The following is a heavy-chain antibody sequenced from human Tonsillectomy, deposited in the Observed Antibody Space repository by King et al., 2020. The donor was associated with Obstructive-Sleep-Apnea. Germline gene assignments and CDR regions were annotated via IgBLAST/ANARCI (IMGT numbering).Heavy chain of an antibody. V-gene: IGHV3-30*02. Sequence: VQLVESGGGVVQPGGSLRLSCAASGFDFSSYGMHWVRQAPNKGLEWVTFIRYDGSDIYYADSVKGRFTISRDNSKNTLSLQMNSLRAEDTAVYYCAKGVHSSSWSWGQGALVIVSS. CDR3: AKGVHSSSWS. CDR1: GFDFSSYG. CDR2: IRYDGSDI. D-gene: IGHD6-13*01. J-gene: IGHJ5*02.